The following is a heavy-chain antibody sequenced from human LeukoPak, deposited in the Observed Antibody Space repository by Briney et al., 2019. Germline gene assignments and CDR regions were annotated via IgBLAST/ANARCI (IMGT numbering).Heavy chain of an antibody. CDR2: IKQDGRDK. V-gene: IGHV3-7*01. J-gene: IGHJ4*02. CDR3: AREGNSGYYPY. CDR1: GFTFSSYW. Sequence: GGSLRLSCAASGFTFSSYWMNWVRQAPGKGLEWVATIKQDGRDKYYVDSVKGRFTISRDDAKNSLYLQMSSLRAEDTAMYYCAREGNSGYYPYWGQGILVTVSS. D-gene: IGHD3-22*01.